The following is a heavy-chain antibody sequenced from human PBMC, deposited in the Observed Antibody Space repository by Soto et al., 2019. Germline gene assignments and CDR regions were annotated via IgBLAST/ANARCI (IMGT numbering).Heavy chain of an antibody. CDR2: IIPIFGTA. D-gene: IGHD2-15*01. V-gene: IGHV1-69*13. J-gene: IGHJ4*02. CDR1: GATFSSYS. Sequence: SVKVSCKASGATFSSYSISWVRQAPGQGLEWMGGIIPIFGTANYAQKFQGRVTITGDESTSTAYMELSSLRSEDTAVYYCARENTVGAAFDYWGQGTLVTVSS. CDR3: ARENTVGAAFDY.